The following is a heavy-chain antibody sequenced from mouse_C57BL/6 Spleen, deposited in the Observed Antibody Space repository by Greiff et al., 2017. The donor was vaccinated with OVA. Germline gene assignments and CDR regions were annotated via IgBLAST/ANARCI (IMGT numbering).Heavy chain of an antibody. CDR1: GFTFSSYG. CDR2: ISSGGSYT. J-gene: IGHJ4*01. Sequence: EVLLVESGGDLVKPGGSLKLSCAASGFTFSSYGMSWVRQTPDKRLEWVATISSGGSYTYYPASVKGRFTISRENAKNTLYLQMSSLNSEDTAMYYWARGDLDMDDWGQGTSVTGSS. V-gene: IGHV5-6*01. CDR3: ARGDLDMDD.